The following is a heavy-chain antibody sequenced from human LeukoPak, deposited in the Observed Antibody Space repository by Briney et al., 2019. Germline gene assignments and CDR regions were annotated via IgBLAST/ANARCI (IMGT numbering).Heavy chain of an antibody. V-gene: IGHV4-34*01. J-gene: IGHJ4*02. CDR1: GGSFTDYY. CDR3: ARGISHSSGSIDF. D-gene: IGHD3-22*01. Sequence: SETLSLTCAVYGGSFTDYYWSWLRQTPGKGLEWIGEINHGGRTTYNPSLTSGGTISLEASKNDFSLRLNSVTAADTAVYYCARGISHSSGSIDFWGPGTRVTVSA. CDR2: INHGGRT.